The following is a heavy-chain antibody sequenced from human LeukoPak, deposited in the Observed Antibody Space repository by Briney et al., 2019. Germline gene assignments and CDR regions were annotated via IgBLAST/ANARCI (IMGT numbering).Heavy chain of an antibody. CDR1: RLTFRSYA. J-gene: IGHJ4*02. CDR3: ARDPTAGSGCFGRGYFDY. V-gene: IGHV3-30*04. D-gene: IGHD6-19*01. Sequence: GGCLSLSRAASRLTFRSYAMHWVRQAAGKGVEGVAVISYYESNKYYADSVKGRFTISRDNSKNTLYLQMSSWRAEDTAVYYCARDPTAGSGCFGRGYFDYWGQGTLVTVSS. CDR2: ISYYESNK.